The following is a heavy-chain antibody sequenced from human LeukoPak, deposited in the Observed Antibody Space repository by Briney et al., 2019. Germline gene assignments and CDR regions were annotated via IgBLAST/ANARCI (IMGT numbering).Heavy chain of an antibody. V-gene: IGHV1-2*02. J-gene: IGHJ3*02. CDR1: GYTFTGYY. D-gene: IGHD6-19*01. CDR3: ARNRIAVDAFDI. Sequence: ASVKVSCKASGYTFTGYYMHWVRQAPGQGLEWMGWINPNSGGTNYAQKFQGRVTMTRDTSISTAYMELSRLRSDDTAVYYCARNRIAVDAFDIWGQGTMVTVSS. CDR2: INPNSGGT.